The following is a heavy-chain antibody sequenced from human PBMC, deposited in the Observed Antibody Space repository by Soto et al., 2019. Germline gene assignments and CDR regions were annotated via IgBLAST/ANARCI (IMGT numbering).Heavy chain of an antibody. CDR2: ISTYNGDT. CDR3: ARTEGRSTRGDY. J-gene: IGHJ4*02. CDR1: GYSFTTYG. D-gene: IGHD2-8*01. Sequence: QVPLVQSGAEVKKPGASVRVSCKASGYSFTTYGGTWVRQAPGQGLEWMGWISTYNGDTRVAQQHQGRVTLTTDTSTNAAHMKLRSLRSDDTAIYYCARTEGRSTRGDYWGQGTLVTVSS. V-gene: IGHV1-18*01.